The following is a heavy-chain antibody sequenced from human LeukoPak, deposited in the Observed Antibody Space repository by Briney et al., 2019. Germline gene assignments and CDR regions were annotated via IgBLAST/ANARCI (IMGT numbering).Heavy chain of an antibody. Sequence: GGSLRLSCAASGFTFSNAWMSWVRQAPGKGLEWVGRIKSKTDGGTTDYAAPVKGRFTISRDDSKNTLYLQMNSLKTEDTAVYYCTTPRGLRFLEWFLYWGQGTLVTVSS. CDR2: IKSKTDGGTT. CDR1: GFTFSNAW. V-gene: IGHV3-15*01. CDR3: TTPRGLRFLEWFLY. J-gene: IGHJ4*02. D-gene: IGHD3-3*01.